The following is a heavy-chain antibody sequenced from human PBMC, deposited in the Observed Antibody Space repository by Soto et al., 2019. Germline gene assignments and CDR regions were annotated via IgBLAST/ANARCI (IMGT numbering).Heavy chain of an antibody. CDR1: GFTFSSYA. D-gene: IGHD2-15*01. CDR3: ASLRFQPIVVVVAATPVL. CDR2: ISYDGSNK. V-gene: IGHV3-30-3*01. Sequence: GGSLRLSCAASGFTFSSYAMHWVRQAPGKGLEWVAVISYDGSNKYYADSVKGRFTISRDNSKNTLYLQMNSLRAEDTAVYYCASLRFQPIVVVVAATPVLWGQGTLVTVSS. J-gene: IGHJ4*02.